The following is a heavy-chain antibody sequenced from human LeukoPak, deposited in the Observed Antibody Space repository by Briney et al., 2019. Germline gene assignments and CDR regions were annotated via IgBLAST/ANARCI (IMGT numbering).Heavy chain of an antibody. CDR1: AFTFSSYA. D-gene: IGHD5-12*01. V-gene: IGHV3-23*01. Sequence: GGSLRLSCAAYAFTFSSYAMNWVRQAPGKGLEWVSAISGGGGTTYYADSVKGRSTISRDNSKNTLFLQMNSLRAEDTAVYYCAKDREGLSSGYDLEYFDYWGQGTLVTVSS. CDR3: AKDREGLSSGYDLEYFDY. J-gene: IGHJ4*02. CDR2: ISGGGGTT.